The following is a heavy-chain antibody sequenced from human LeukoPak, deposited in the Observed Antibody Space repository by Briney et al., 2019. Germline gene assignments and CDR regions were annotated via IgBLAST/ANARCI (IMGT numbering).Heavy chain of an antibody. CDR1: GGSISSGTYY. CDR2: IHTSGST. Sequence: SQTLSLTCIVSGGSISSGTYYWSWIRQPAGKGLEWIGRIHTSGSTNYNPSLKSRVTISVDTSKNQFSLKLSSVTAADTAVYYCARHSGELLTHYFDYWGQGTLVTVSS. D-gene: IGHD3-10*01. CDR3: ARHSGELLTHYFDY. J-gene: IGHJ4*02. V-gene: IGHV4-61*02.